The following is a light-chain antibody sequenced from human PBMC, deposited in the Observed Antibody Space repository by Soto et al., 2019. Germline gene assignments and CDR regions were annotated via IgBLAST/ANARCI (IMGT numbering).Light chain of an antibody. J-gene: IGKJ1*01. CDR1: QRVLYSSNNKYY. V-gene: IGKV4-1*01. CDR2: SAA. Sequence: EMLVTASSVKMVVIPGVGASIKCKSSQRVLYSSNNKYYLAYYHQKPGQPPKLLIYSAATRESGVPDRFSGSGSGTDFTLTISSLQAEAVAVYYCQQYYSTPRGTFDQGTKVDIK. CDR3: QQYYSTPRGT.